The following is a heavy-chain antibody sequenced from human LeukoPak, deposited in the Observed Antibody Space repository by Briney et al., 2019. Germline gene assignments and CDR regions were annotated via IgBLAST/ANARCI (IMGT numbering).Heavy chain of an antibody. D-gene: IGHD3-10*01. CDR3: ARGNYYGSGSYYNQFGFDY. J-gene: IGHJ4*02. Sequence: SETLSLTCTVFAGSISSYYWSWIRQPPGKGLEWFGYIYYSGSTNNNPTLTSRVTISVDTSKNQFSLKLSSVTAADTDVYYCARGNYYGSGSYYNQFGFDYWGQGTLVTVSS. V-gene: IGHV4-59*01. CDR1: AGSISSYY. CDR2: IYYSGST.